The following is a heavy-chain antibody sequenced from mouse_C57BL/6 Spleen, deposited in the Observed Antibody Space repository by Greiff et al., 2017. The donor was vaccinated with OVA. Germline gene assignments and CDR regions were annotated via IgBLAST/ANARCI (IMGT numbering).Heavy chain of an antibody. V-gene: IGHV5-9-1*02. D-gene: IGHD1-1*01. CDR1: GFTFSSYA. Sequence: EVKLMESGEGLVKPGGSLKLSCAASGFTFSSYAMSWVRQTPEKRLEWVAYISSGGDYIYYADTVKGRFTISRDNARNTLYLQMSSLKSEDTAMYYCTRDPSLLLRQRGAMDYWGQGTSVTVSS. J-gene: IGHJ4*01. CDR2: ISSGGDYI. CDR3: TRDPSLLLRQRGAMDY.